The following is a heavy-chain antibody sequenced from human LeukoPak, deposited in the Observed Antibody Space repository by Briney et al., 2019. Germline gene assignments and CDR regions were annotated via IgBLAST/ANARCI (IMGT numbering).Heavy chain of an antibody. Sequence: ASVKVSCKASGYTFTGYYMHWVRQAPGQGLEWMGWINPNSGATNYVQKFRGRVSMTRDTSISTGYMELNRLRSEDTAVYYCATEGKMVRGVYTDYWGQGTLVTVSS. V-gene: IGHV1-2*02. CDR2: INPNSGAT. D-gene: IGHD3-10*01. J-gene: IGHJ4*02. CDR3: ATEGKMVRGVYTDY. CDR1: GYTFTGYY.